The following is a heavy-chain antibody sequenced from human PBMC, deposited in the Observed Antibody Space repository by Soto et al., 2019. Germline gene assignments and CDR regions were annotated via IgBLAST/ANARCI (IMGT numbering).Heavy chain of an antibody. CDR2: VYHTGST. V-gene: IGHV4-4*02. CDR3: ARRKTAGIGSHFDD. Sequence: QVQLQESGPRLVRPSGTLFVTCAVSGGSISNTYWWSWVRQPPGKGLEWIGEVYHTGSTNYNPSLNSRVTISLLKFXNQFSLNLTSVTAADTAMYYCARRKTAGIGSHFDDWGRGTLVTVSS. D-gene: IGHD2-15*01. J-gene: IGHJ5*02. CDR1: GGSISNTYW.